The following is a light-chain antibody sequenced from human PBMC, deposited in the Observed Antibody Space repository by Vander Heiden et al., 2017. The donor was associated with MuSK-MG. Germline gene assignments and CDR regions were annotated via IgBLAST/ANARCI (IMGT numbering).Light chain of an antibody. CDR1: QRVGSN. CDR2: GAS. CDR3: QQYNTRPGFT. Sequence: EIVMTQSPATLSVSPGERATLSCRPSQRVGSNLAWYQQRPGEAPRILIYGASTRATGIPARFSGSGSGTEVTLTISSLQSEDYAVYYCQQYNTRPGFTFGPGTKVEIK. J-gene: IGKJ3*01. V-gene: IGKV3-15*01.